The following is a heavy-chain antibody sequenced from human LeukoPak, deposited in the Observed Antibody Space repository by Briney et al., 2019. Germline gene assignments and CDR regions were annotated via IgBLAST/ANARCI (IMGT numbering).Heavy chain of an antibody. CDR1: GFTFSTYG. Sequence: PGRSLRLSCAASGFTFSTYGMHWVRQAPGKGLEWVSSISSSSSYIYYADSVKGRFTISRDNAKNSLYLQMNSLRAEDTAVYYCARGVSGAFDIWGQGTMVTVSS. V-gene: IGHV3-21*01. CDR2: ISSSSSYI. D-gene: IGHD4-11*01. CDR3: ARGVSGAFDI. J-gene: IGHJ3*02.